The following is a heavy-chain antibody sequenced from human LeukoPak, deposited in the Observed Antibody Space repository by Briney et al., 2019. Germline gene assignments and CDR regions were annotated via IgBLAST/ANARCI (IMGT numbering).Heavy chain of an antibody. CDR1: GYTFTSYD. CDR2: MSPNSGDT. CDR3: ARDPQSLGTYCSSTSCESPLDY. V-gene: IGHV1-8*01. J-gene: IGHJ4*02. Sequence: ASVKVSCKASGYTFTSYDFNWVRQATGQRPEWMGWMSPNSGDTGYAQKFQDRVTMTRNTSISTAYMELSSLRSDDTAVYYCARDPQSLGTYCSSTSCESPLDYWGQGTLVTVSS. D-gene: IGHD2-2*01.